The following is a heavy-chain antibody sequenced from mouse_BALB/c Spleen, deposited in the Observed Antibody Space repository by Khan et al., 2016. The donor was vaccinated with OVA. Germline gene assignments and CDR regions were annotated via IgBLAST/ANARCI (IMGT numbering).Heavy chain of an antibody. Sequence: EVELVESGGDLVKPGGSLKLSCAASGFTFSSNSMSWVRQTPDKRLEWVARISSGGDYTNYPDSVKGRFTISRDHADNALYLQMSSLRSEDTAMYCCSSDLTGSFDYWGQGTLVTVSA. D-gene: IGHD4-1*01. CDR2: ISSGGDYT. CDR1: GFTFSSNS. J-gene: IGHJ3*01. V-gene: IGHV5-6*01. CDR3: SSDLTGSFDY.